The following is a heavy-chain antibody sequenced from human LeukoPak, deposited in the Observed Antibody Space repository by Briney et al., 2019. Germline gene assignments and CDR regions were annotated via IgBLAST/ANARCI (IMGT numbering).Heavy chain of an antibody. D-gene: IGHD2-2*01. V-gene: IGHV3-23*01. CDR1: GFTFSSYA. CDR3: AKDWDIVVVPADAFDI. Sequence: GGSLRLSCAASGFTFSSYAMSWVRQAPGKGLEWASAISGSGGSTYYADSVKGRFTISRDNSKNTLYLQMNSLRAEDTAVYYCAKDWDIVVVPADAFDIWGQGTMVTVSS. J-gene: IGHJ3*02. CDR2: ISGSGGST.